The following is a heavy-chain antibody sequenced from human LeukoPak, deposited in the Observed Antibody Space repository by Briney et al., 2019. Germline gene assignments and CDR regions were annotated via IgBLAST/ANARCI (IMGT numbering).Heavy chain of an antibody. J-gene: IGHJ4*02. CDR2: ISVGGGTT. Sequence: GGSLRLSCAASGFTFSNYAMTWVRQAPGKGLEWVSDISVGGGTTFYADSVKCRFTISRDKSKNTLYMQMNSLRAEDTAEYYCAKAIAAVGPALFYFDYWGQGTLVTVSS. D-gene: IGHD6-13*01. V-gene: IGHV3-23*01. CDR3: AKAIAAVGPALFYFDY. CDR1: GFTFSNYA.